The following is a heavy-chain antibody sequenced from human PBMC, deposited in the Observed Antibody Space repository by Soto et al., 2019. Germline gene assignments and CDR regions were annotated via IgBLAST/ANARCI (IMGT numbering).Heavy chain of an antibody. CDR2: ISGSGVST. V-gene: IGHV3-23*01. CDR3: ARDLVPTAVSGALDY. D-gene: IGHD2-2*01. CDR1: GFTFRSYA. Sequence: GVSLRLSGAASGFTFRSYAMIWVRQSPGKGLEWVSAISGSGVSTYYADSVKGRFTISRDNSKNTLSLQMNSLRAEDTAIYYCARDLVPTAVSGALDYWGQGTLVTVSS. J-gene: IGHJ4*02.